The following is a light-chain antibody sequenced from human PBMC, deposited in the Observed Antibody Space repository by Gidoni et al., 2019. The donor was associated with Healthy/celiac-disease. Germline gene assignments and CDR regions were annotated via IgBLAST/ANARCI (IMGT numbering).Light chain of an antibody. V-gene: IGKV1-39*01. CDR3: QQCYSTPRT. CDR2: AAS. J-gene: IGKJ1*01. CDR1: QSISSY. Sequence: GDRVTITCRASQSISSYLNWYQQKPGKAPKLLIYAASRLQSGVPSRFSGSGSGTDFTLTISSLQPEDFATYYCQQCYSTPRTFGQGTKVEIK.